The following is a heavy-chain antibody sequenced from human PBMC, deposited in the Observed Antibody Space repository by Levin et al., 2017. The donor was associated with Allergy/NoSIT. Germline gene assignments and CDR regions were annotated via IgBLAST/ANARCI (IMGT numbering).Heavy chain of an antibody. D-gene: IGHD3-10*01. V-gene: IGHV3-23*01. Sequence: GESLKISCAASGFTFSSYDMNWVRQAPGKGLEWVSAISGSGGNTYYADSVKGRFTISRDNSKNTLYLQMNSLRAEDTAVYYCAKGAGGSERYWGQGTLVTVSS. J-gene: IGHJ4*02. CDR3: AKGAGGSERY. CDR2: ISGSGGNT. CDR1: GFTFSSYD.